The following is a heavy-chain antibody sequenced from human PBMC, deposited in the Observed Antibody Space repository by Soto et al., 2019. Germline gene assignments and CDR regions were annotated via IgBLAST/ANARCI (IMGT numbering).Heavy chain of an antibody. CDR2: IDPNSGGT. D-gene: IGHD5-12*01. Sequence: QVQLVQSGAEVKKPGASVKVSCKASGYTFTGCYMHWVRQAPGQGLEWMGWIDPNSGGTNYGQKFQGWVTMTRDTSISTAYMELSRLRCDDTAVYYCAREQRWLQSGYYGMDVWGQGTTVTVSS. J-gene: IGHJ6*02. CDR3: AREQRWLQSGYYGMDV. CDR1: GYTFTGCY. V-gene: IGHV1-2*04.